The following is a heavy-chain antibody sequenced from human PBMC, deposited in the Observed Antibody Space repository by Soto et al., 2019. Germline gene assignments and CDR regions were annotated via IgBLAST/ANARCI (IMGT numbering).Heavy chain of an antibody. J-gene: IGHJ5*02. V-gene: IGHV4-4*02. CDR1: GGSITSINW. CDR3: APGAGTYPHHPFDR. CDR2: IYQSGTT. D-gene: IGHD3-10*01. Sequence: SETRSLTGVVSGGSITSINWWRWFRQAPGKGLEWLGEIYQSGTTNYNPSRNSRVTSSIDKSRNQFCLNVTHLTAADTAVYYFAPGAGTYPHHPFDRRGQGSLVT.